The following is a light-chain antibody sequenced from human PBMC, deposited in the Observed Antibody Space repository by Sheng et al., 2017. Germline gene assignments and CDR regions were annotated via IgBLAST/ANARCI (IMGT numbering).Light chain of an antibody. Sequence: IVMTQSPVALSVSPDERVTLSCRASQKIDNNLAWYQQKPGQAPRLLIYGASTRATGIPDRFSGRGSGTEFTLTITSLQSEDFAVYYCQQGNRFPLTFGGGTKVEI. J-gene: IGKJ4*01. CDR1: QKIDNN. V-gene: IGKV3-15*01. CDR3: QQGNRFPLT. CDR2: GAS.